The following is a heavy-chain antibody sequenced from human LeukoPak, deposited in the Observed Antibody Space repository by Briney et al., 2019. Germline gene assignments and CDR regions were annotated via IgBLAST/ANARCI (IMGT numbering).Heavy chain of an antibody. CDR3: VGSLEMATYYYYYGMDV. J-gene: IGHJ6*02. Sequence: ASVKISCKASGGTFSSYAISWVRQAPGQGIEWMGSIIPILGIANYAQKFQGRVTITADKSTSTAYMELSSLRSEDTAVYYCVGSLEMATYYYYYGMDVWGQGTTVTVSS. CDR2: IIPILGIA. V-gene: IGHV1-69*04. CDR1: GGTFSSYA. D-gene: IGHD5-24*01.